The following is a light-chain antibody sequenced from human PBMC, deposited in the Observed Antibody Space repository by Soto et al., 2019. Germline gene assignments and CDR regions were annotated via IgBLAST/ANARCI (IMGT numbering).Light chain of an antibody. CDR3: TSYGGINNFGV. V-gene: IGLV2-8*01. Sequence: QSALTQPPSASGSPGQSVTISCTGTSSDVGAYDYVSWYQQHPGKAPKLIIYDVTKRPSGVPDRFSGSKSGNTASLTVSGLQAEDEADYYCTSYGGINNFGVFGTGTKVTVL. CDR2: DVT. CDR1: SSDVGAYDY. J-gene: IGLJ1*01.